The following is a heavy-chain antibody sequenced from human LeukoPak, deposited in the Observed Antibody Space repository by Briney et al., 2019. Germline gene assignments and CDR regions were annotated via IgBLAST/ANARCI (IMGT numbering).Heavy chain of an antibody. J-gene: IGHJ4*02. CDR2: MSYEGTNR. V-gene: IGHV3-30*18. CDR3: AKDVERLDYFDY. CDR1: GFTFSSYG. D-gene: IGHD3-9*01. Sequence: GRSLRLSCAASGFTFSSYGMHWVRQAPGKGLEWVAVMSYEGTNRYYADSVKGRLTISRDNSKNTLYLLMNSLRAEDTAVYYCAKDVERLDYFDYWGQGTLVTVSS.